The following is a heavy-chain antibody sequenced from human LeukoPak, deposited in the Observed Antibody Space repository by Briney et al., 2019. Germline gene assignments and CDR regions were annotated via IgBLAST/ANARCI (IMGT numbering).Heavy chain of an antibody. V-gene: IGHV4-59*01. J-gene: IGHJ3*02. CDR3: ARDPTSRSSAFGI. CDR1: GGSINSYY. Sequence: SETLSLTCTVSGGSINSYYWSWIRQFPGKGLEWIGYISYSGSTNYNPSLKSRVTISVDTSKNQFSLKLSSVTAADTAVYYCARDPTSRSSAFGIWGQGTMVTVSS. CDR2: ISYSGST.